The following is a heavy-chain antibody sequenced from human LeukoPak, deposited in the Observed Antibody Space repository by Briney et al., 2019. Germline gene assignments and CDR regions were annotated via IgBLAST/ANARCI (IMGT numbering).Heavy chain of an antibody. Sequence: GASVTVSFTSSGYTFTTYRISWVRQAPGQGREGMGWISAYNDDAHYAQKLQGRVTMTTDTSTNTAYMELRSLRSDDTAVYYCARVGGGNYYYFDYWGQGTLVTVSS. CDR2: ISAYNDDA. CDR3: ARVGGGNYYYFDY. CDR1: GYTFTTYR. V-gene: IGHV1-18*01. J-gene: IGHJ4*02. D-gene: IGHD1-26*01.